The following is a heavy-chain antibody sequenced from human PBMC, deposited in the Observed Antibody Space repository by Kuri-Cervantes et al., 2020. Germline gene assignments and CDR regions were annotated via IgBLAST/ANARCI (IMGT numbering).Heavy chain of an antibody. CDR1: GFTFSSYG. CDR2: ISYDGSNK. Sequence: GGSLRLSCEASGFTFSSYGMHWVRQAPGKGLEWVAVISYDGSNKYYADSVKGRFTISRDNSKNTLYLQMNSLRAEDTAVYYCAKDSSGSYFPWGQGTLVTVSS. CDR3: AKDSSGSYFP. D-gene: IGHD1-26*01. J-gene: IGHJ5*02. V-gene: IGHV3-30*18.